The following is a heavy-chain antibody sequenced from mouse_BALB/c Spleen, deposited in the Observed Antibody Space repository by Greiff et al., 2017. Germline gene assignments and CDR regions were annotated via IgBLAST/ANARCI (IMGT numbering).Heavy chain of an antibody. Sequence: QVQLKESGPGLVAPSQSLSITCTVSGFSLTSYGVHWVRQPPGKGLEWLGVIWAGGSTNYNSALMSRLSISKDNSKSQVFLKMNSLQTDDTARYYCARDQRYYGSSYGDAMDYWGQGTSVTVSS. CDR3: ARDQRYYGSSYGDAMDY. CDR2: IWAGGST. V-gene: IGHV2-9*02. J-gene: IGHJ4*01. CDR1: GFSLTSYG. D-gene: IGHD1-1*01.